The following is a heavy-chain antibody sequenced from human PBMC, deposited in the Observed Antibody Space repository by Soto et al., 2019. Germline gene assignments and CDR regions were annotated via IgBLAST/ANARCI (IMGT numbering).Heavy chain of an antibody. CDR2: IWYDGSNK. J-gene: IGHJ6*02. V-gene: IGHV3-33*01. Sequence: QVPLVESGGGVVQPGRSLRLSCAASGFTFSSYGMHWVRQAPGKGLEWVAVIWYDGSNKYYADSVKGRFTISRDNSKNTLYLQMNSLRAEDTAVYYCARDMMDDRDGHNPYYYGMDVWGQGTTVTVSS. CDR3: ARDMMDDRDGHNPYYYGMDV. CDR1: GFTFSSYG. D-gene: IGHD3-16*01.